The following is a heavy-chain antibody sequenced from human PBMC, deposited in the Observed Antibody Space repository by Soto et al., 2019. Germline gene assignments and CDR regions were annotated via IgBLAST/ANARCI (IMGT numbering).Heavy chain of an antibody. D-gene: IGHD3-3*01. CDR1: GFTFSSYW. Sequence: EVQLVESGGALVQPGGSLRLSCAASGFTFSSYWMSWVRQAPGKGLEWVANINEDGSDTYYVDSVKGRFTISRDNAKNSVSRQMHCLRAEDTAVYYCEGEMWTYYDFWGGHADYWGQGHLVPVSS. V-gene: IGHV3-7*01. J-gene: IGHJ4*02. CDR3: EGEMWTYYDFWGGHADY. CDR2: INEDGSDT.